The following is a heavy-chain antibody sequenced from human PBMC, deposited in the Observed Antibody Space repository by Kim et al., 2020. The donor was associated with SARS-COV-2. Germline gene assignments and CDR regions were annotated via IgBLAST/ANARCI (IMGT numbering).Heavy chain of an antibody. CDR2: INHSGGT. CDR1: GGSLNGYH. J-gene: IGHJ6*02. CDR3: AGGSAGVVPSPILGLGPFYEYYAMDV. Sequence: SETLSLTCAAFGGSLNGYHWTWIRQSPGKGLEWIGEINHSGGTNCIPSLKSRVSMSLNTSKNQFSLQLRSVTAADTAVYYCAGGSAGVVPSPILGLGPFYEYYAMDVWGQGTTVTVSS. V-gene: IGHV4-34*01. D-gene: IGHD2-15*01.